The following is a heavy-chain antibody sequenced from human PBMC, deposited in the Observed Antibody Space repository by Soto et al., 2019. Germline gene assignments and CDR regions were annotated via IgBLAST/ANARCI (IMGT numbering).Heavy chain of an antibody. Sequence: PSETLSLTCAVYGGSFSGYYWSWIRQPPGKGLEWIGYIYYSGSTNYNPSLKSRVTISVDTSKNQFSLKLSSVTAADTAVYYCARHPGWLRFSGFDYWGQGTLVTVSS. CDR1: GGSFSGYY. J-gene: IGHJ4*02. CDR2: IYYSGST. V-gene: IGHV4-59*08. D-gene: IGHD5-12*01. CDR3: ARHPGWLRFSGFDY.